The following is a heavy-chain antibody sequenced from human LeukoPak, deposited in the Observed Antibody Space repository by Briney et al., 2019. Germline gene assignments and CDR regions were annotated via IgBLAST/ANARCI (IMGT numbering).Heavy chain of an antibody. CDR3: ARAYYGDYFLDY. Sequence: GRALRLSCAASGFTFSSHGMHWPRQAPGKGLERVAVIWYDGSNKYYADSVKGRFTISRDNSKNTLYLQMNSLRAEDTAVYYCARAYYGDYFLDYWGQGTLVTVSS. CDR2: IWYDGSNK. CDR1: GFTFSSHG. J-gene: IGHJ4*02. V-gene: IGHV3-33*01. D-gene: IGHD4-17*01.